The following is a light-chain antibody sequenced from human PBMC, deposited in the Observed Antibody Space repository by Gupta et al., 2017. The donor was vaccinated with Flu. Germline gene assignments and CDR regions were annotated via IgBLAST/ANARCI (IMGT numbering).Light chain of an antibody. CDR2: KAS. Sequence: GDRVTITCRGCEGVSRWLAWYQQKPGKAPKVLISKASNLESGVPSRVSGSGSRTEFTLTISSLQPDDFATYYCQQYNSFPCTFGQGTNLEIK. V-gene: IGKV1-5*03. CDR3: QQYNSFPCT. CDR1: EGVSRW. J-gene: IGKJ2*02.